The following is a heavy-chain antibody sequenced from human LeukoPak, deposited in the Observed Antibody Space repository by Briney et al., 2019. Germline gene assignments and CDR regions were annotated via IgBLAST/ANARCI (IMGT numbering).Heavy chain of an antibody. CDR1: GGSISSGGYS. V-gene: IGHV4-30-2*01. D-gene: IGHD7-27*01. J-gene: IGHJ3*02. CDR3: ARDGQLGISAFDI. CDR2: IYHSGST. Sequence: PSQTLSLTCAVSGGSISSGGYSWSWIRQPPEKGLEWIGYIYHSGSTYYNPSLKSRVTISVDRSKNQFSLKLSSVTAADTAVYYCARDGQLGISAFDIWGQGTMVTVSS.